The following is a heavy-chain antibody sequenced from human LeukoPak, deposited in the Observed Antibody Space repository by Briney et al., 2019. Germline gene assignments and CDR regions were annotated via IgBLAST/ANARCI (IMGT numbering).Heavy chain of an antibody. CDR3: ARHFYDSSGYYYHGY. CDR1: GFTFSSYS. J-gene: IGHJ4*02. Sequence: GGSLRLSCAASGFTFSSYSMNWDRQAPGKGLEWVSSISSSSSYIYYADSVKGRFTISRDNAKNSLYLQMNSLRAEDTAVYYCARHFYDSSGYYYHGYWGQGTLVTVS. CDR2: ISSSSSYI. D-gene: IGHD3-22*01. V-gene: IGHV3-21*01.